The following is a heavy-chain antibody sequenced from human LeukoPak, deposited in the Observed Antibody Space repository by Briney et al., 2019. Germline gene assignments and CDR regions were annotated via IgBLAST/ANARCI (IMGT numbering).Heavy chain of an antibody. Sequence: GGSLRLSCAASGFTFSDYYMTWIRQAPGKGLEWISYISTSAGTIYYADSVKGRFTFSRDNAKNSLYLQMNSLRAEDTAVYYCARDAIDSSGFDFDYWGQGTLVTVSS. CDR3: ARDAIDSSGFDFDY. J-gene: IGHJ4*02. CDR2: ISTSAGTI. D-gene: IGHD3-22*01. V-gene: IGHV3-11*01. CDR1: GFTFSDYY.